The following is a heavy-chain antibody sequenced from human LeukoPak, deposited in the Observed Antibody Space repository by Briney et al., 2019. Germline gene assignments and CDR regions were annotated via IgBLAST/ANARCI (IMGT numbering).Heavy chain of an antibody. D-gene: IGHD2-15*01. CDR1: GYTFTNYG. CDR2: ISAYNGNT. CDR3: ARDGKNGRWSWIDP. V-gene: IGHV1-18*01. Sequence: GASVKVSCKASGYTFTNYGISWVRQAPGQGPEWMGWISAYNGNTNYAQSVQGRVIMTTDTSTSTAYLEVRSLTFDDTAVYYCARDGKNGRWSWIDPCGQRSPLTVSS. J-gene: IGHJ5*01.